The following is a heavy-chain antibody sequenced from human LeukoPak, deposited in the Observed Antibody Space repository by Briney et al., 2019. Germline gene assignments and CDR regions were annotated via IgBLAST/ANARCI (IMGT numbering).Heavy chain of an antibody. D-gene: IGHD6-19*01. Sequence: SCAASGFTFSTYAMSWVRQAPGKGLEWGSVISGSGGTTYYADSVKGRFTISRDNAKNTLYLQMNSLRAEDTAVYYCAKVPGYSIGRRWFDLWGQGTLVTVSS. V-gene: IGHV3-23*01. CDR2: ISGSGGTT. J-gene: IGHJ5*02. CDR3: AKVPGYSIGRRWFDL. CDR1: GFTFSTYA.